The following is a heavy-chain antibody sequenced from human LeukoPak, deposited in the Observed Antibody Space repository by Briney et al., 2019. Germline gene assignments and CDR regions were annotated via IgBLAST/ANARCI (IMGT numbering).Heavy chain of an antibody. J-gene: IGHJ4*02. CDR2: IYTSGST. CDR3: ARGTYYDFWSGYSR. CDR1: GGSISSGSYY. Sequence: SETLSLTCTVSGGSISSGSYYWSWIRQPAGKGLEWIGRIYTSGSTNYNPSLKSRVTTSVDTSKNQFSLKLSSVTAADTAVYYCARGTYYDFWSGYSRWGQGTLVTVSS. V-gene: IGHV4-61*02. D-gene: IGHD3-3*01.